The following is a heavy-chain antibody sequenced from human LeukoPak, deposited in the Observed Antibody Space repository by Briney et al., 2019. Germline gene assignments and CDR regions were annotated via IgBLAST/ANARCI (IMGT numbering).Heavy chain of an antibody. CDR2: IKQDGSEK. D-gene: IGHD3-22*01. J-gene: IGHJ4*02. V-gene: IGHV3-7*01. Sequence: GGSLRLSCAASGFTFSSYWMSWVRQAPGKGPEWVANIKQDGSEKYYVDSVKGRFTISRDNAKNSLYLQMNSLRAEDTAVYYCASRGGLTYYYDSSGYYYKYWGQGTLVTVSS. CDR1: GFTFSSYW. CDR3: ASRGGLTYYYDSSGYYYKY.